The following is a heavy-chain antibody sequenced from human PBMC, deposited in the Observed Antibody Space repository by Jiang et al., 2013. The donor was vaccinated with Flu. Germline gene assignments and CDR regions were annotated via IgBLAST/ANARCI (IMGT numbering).Heavy chain of an antibody. V-gene: IGHV4-31*03. J-gene: IGHJ6*02. D-gene: IGHD2/OR15-2a*01. Sequence: GPGLVKPSQTLSLTCTVSGGSITSGAYYWSWIRQHPGKGLEWIGYIYSSGSTYYNPSLKSRITMSVDTSKNQFSLNLSSVTAADTAVYYCARCCNELDVWGQGTTVTVSS. CDR1: GGSITSGAYY. CDR3: ARCCNELDV. CDR2: IYSSGST.